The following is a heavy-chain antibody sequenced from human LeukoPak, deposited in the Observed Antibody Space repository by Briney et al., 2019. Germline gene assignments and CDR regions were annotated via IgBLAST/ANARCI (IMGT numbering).Heavy chain of an antibody. D-gene: IGHD6-13*01. Sequence: SETLSLTCTVSGGSISSYYWSWIRQPSGKGLEWIGEINHSGSTNYNPSLKSRVTISVDTSKNQFSLKLSSVTAADTAVYYCARHRTRGPGYTRFDPWGQGTLVTVSS. J-gene: IGHJ5*02. V-gene: IGHV4-34*01. CDR2: INHSGST. CDR3: ARHRTRGPGYTRFDP. CDR1: GGSISSYY.